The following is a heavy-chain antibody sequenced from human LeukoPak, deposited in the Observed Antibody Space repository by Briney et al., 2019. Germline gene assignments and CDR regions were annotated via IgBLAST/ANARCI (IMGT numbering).Heavy chain of an antibody. J-gene: IGHJ4*02. V-gene: IGHV3-30*02. Sequence: PGGSLRLSCAASGFTFSSYGMHWVRQAPGKGLEWVAFIRYDGSNKYYADSVKGRFTISRDNSKNTLYLQMNSLRAEDTAVYYCAKVPYYDFDYTGFPLDYWGQGTLVTVSS. CDR2: IRYDGSNK. CDR3: AKVPYYDFDYTGFPLDY. CDR1: GFTFSSYG. D-gene: IGHD3-3*01.